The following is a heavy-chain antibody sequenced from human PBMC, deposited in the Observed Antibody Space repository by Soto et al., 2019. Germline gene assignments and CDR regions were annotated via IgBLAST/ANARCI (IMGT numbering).Heavy chain of an antibody. CDR2: IYYTGNT. CDR3: ARDTRSDEYHDH. V-gene: IGHV4-31*03. D-gene: IGHD3-3*01. J-gene: IGHJ4*02. CDR1: GGSVSSGSYY. Sequence: PSETLSLTCTVSGGSVSSGSYYWSWIRQHPGRGLEWIGYIYYTGNTYYNPSLKSRLAISVDTSKNQFSLKLTSVTAADTAVYYCARDTRSDEYHDHWGQVTRVTVSS.